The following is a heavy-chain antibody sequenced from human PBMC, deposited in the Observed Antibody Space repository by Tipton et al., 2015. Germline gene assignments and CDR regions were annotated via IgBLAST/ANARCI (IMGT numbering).Heavy chain of an antibody. CDR1: GASISSTSYY. CDR2: ISHSGNT. D-gene: IGHD3-9*01. V-gene: IGHV4-39*07. J-gene: IGHJ4*02. Sequence: LRLSCTVSGASISSTSYYWGRIRQPPGKGLEWIGSISHSGNTYYNPSLKSRVTMSRDTSKNQFSLKLTSVTAADTAVYYCACQDYDSLTRDYQTVDYWGQGTLVTVSS. CDR3: ACQDYDSLTRDYQTVDY.